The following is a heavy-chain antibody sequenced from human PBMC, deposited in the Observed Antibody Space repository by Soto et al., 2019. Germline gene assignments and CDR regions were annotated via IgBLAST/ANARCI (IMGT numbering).Heavy chain of an antibody. CDR1: GDSISSDDYY. D-gene: IGHD4-17*01. CDR2: ISYSGTT. J-gene: IGHJ4*02. V-gene: IGHV4-30-4*01. Sequence: QVQLQESGPGVVKPSQTLSLTCTVSGDSISSDDYYWSWIRQPPGKGLEWIGYISYSGTTSYNPSFKTRVLYSFDTYKKKFSLKLTSVTAADATVYYCARSNDYSDYVFDCWGPGTQVTVSS. CDR3: ARSNDYSDYVFDC.